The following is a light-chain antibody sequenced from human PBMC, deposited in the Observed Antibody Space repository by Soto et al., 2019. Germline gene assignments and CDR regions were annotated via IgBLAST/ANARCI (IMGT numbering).Light chain of an antibody. CDR3: QQYSNWPPIT. V-gene: IGKV3-15*01. CDR1: QSVRNN. J-gene: IGKJ5*01. Sequence: EVGMTHSPSAVSVSPLERATLSCKASQSVRNNLVWYLQKPGRAPRPIIYDATTRATGIPVRFSGSGSGTEFTLTISSLQSEDFAVYYCQQYSNWPPITFGQGTRLE. CDR2: DAT.